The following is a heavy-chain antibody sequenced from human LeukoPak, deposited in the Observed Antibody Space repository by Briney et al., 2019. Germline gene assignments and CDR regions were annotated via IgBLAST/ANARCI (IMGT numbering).Heavy chain of an antibody. CDR2: IYYSGST. V-gene: IGHV4-59*08. J-gene: IGHJ4*02. Sequence: SETLSLTCTVSGGSISSYYWSWIRQPPGKGLEWIGYIYYSGSTNYNPSLKSRVTISVDTSKNQFSLKLSSVTAADTAVYYCARRRSSYYFDYWGQGTLVTVSS. CDR1: GGSISSYY. CDR3: ARRRSSYYFDY.